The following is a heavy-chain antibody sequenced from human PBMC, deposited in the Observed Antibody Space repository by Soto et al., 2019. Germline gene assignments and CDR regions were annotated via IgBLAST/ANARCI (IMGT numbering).Heavy chain of an antibody. D-gene: IGHD6-19*01. V-gene: IGHV4-61*01. CDR1: GGSGSSGSYC. CDR3: ARGIEGWYQGRYYYGMDV. CDR2: IYYSGST. J-gene: IGHJ6*02. Sequence: LETLSLTWTVSGGSGSSGSYCWSWIRKPPGKGLEWIGYIYYSGSTNYNPSLKSRVTISVDTSKNQFSLKLSSVTAADTAVYYCARGIEGWYQGRYYYGMDVWGQGTTVTVSS.